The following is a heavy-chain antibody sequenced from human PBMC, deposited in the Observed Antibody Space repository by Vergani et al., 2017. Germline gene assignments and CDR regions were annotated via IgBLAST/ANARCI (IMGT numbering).Heavy chain of an antibody. J-gene: IGHJ3*02. V-gene: IGHV1-69*12. D-gene: IGHD4-17*01. CDR3: ARGTSMTTVTNDAFDI. Sequence: QVQLVQSGAEVKKPGSSVKVSCKASGGTFSSYAISWLRQAPGQGLEWMGWIIPIFGTANYAQKFQGRVTITADESTSTAYMELSSLRSEDTAVYYCARGTSMTTVTNDAFDIWGQGTMVTVSS. CDR1: GGTFSSYA. CDR2: IIPIFGTA.